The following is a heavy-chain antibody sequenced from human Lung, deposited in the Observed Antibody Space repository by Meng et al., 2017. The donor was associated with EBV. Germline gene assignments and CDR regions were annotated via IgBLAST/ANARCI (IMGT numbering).Heavy chain of an antibody. CDR2: VVYSGTT. V-gene: IGHV4-39*01. CDR1: GGSISSSSYY. D-gene: IGHD1-14*01. CDR3: ARHHHSPTFDY. Sequence: QLTLQESGPGLVKPSEPLSLTCTVSGGSISSSSYYWAWIRQPPGEGLEWIGSVVYSGTTYYTSSLKSRVSISVDTSKNQFSLKLSSVTAADTAVYYCARHHHSPTFDYWGQGTLVTVSS. J-gene: IGHJ4*02.